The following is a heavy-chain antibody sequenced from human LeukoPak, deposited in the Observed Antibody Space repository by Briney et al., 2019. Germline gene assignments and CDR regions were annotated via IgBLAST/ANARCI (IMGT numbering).Heavy chain of an antibody. CDR3: ARGIEYYDILTGYEPPDY. V-gene: IGHV1-46*03. Sequence: ASVKVSCKASGYTFTSYYMHWVRQAPGQGLEWMGIINPSGGSTSYAQKFQGRVTMTRDTSTSTVYMELSSLRPEDTAVYYCARGIEYYDILTGYEPPDYWGQGTLVTVSS. D-gene: IGHD3-9*01. CDR2: INPSGGST. CDR1: GYTFTSYY. J-gene: IGHJ4*02.